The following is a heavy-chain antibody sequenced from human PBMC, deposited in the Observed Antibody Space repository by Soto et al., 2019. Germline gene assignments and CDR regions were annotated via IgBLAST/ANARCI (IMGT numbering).Heavy chain of an antibody. CDR1: GGSFSGYY. V-gene: IGHV4-34*01. J-gene: IGHJ4*02. D-gene: IGHD6-13*01. CDR3: ARSIAAAGTSDY. CDR2: INHSGST. Sequence: QVQLQQWGAGLLKPSETLSLTCAVYGGSFSGYYWSWIRQPPGKGLAWIGEINHSGSTNYNPSLKSRVTISVDTSKNQFSLKLSSVTAADTAVYYCARSIAAAGTSDYWGQGTLVTVSS.